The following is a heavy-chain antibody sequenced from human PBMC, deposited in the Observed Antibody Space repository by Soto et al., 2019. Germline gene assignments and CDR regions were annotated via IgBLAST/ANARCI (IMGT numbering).Heavy chain of an antibody. CDR2: VSANGQGI. D-gene: IGHD3-10*01. CDR1: GFTFSSSA. Sequence: EVQLLESGGGLVQPGGSLRFSCAASGFTFSSSAISWVRQAPGKGLEWVSAVSANGQGIYYADFVRGRFTISRDNSKNTVFLHMDSLSAEDTAVYYCAKDRHYPRDYFHYWGQGTLVTVSS. J-gene: IGHJ4*02. V-gene: IGHV3-23*01. CDR3: AKDRHYPRDYFHY.